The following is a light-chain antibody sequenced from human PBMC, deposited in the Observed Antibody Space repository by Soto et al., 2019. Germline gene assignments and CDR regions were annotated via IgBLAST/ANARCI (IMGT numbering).Light chain of an antibody. V-gene: IGLV1-51*02. CDR1: SSQIGKNY. CDR2: ENN. J-gene: IGLJ1*01. CDR3: GAWDSSLRAVYV. Sequence: VLAQPPPVSAAPGQKVTISFSWSSSQIGKNYVSWYQQLPGTAPKLLIYENNKRPSGIPDRFSGSKSGTSATLGITGLQTGDEAEYYCGAWDSSLRAVYVFGTGTKVTVL.